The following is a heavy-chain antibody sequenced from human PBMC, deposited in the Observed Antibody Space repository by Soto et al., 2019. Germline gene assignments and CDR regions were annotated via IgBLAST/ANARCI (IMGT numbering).Heavy chain of an antibody. CDR3: ARPYGGNVGRAIY. Sequence: PGESLKISCKGSGYTFSNFWIGWVRQMPGKGLEWMGIIYPGDSDTRYSPSFQGQVTISADKSISTAYLQWSSLKASDTAMYYCARPYGGNVGRAIYWGQGTLVTVS. D-gene: IGHD2-15*01. V-gene: IGHV5-51*01. CDR1: GYTFSNFW. CDR2: IYPGDSDT. J-gene: IGHJ4*02.